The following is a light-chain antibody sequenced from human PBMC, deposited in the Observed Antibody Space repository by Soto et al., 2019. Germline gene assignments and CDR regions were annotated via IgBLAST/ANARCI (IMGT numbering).Light chain of an antibody. CDR1: NMDVAIYNL. J-gene: IGLJ1*01. Sequence: QSALTQPASVSGSPGQSIIISCSATNMDVAIYNLVSWYQQHPGKAPKLILYEVSYRPSGVSNRFSGSKSGNTASLTISGLQAEDEADYYCSSFASSGTPYVFGAGTKLTVL. CDR3: SSFASSGTPYV. V-gene: IGLV2-14*02. CDR2: EVS.